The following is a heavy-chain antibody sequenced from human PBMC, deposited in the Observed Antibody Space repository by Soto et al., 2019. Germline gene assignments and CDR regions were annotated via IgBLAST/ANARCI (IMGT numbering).Heavy chain of an antibody. CDR1: GGSISSSSYY. Sequence: QLQLQESGPGLVKPSETLSLTCTVSGGSISSSSYYWGWIRQPPGKGLEWIGSIYYSGRTYYNPSRKSLITISVDTSKYQCSLKLSSVTAADTAVYYFARAQGNYYYYGMNVWGQGTTVTVSS. CDR3: ARAQGNYYYYGMNV. V-gene: IGHV4-39*01. CDR2: IYYSGRT. J-gene: IGHJ6*02.